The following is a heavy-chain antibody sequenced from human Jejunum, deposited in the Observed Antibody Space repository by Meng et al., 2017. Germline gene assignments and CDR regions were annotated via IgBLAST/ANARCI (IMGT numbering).Heavy chain of an antibody. CDR2: IWYDGSVI. V-gene: IGHV3-33*01. D-gene: IGHD2-8*01. Sequence: GGSLRLSCAASGFSFSTYGMHWVRQVPGKGLEGVAIIWYDGSVIQYADSVKGRFTVSRDNSKNTVYLEMNSMRAEDTAVYYCERRYSTLSYFDYWGQGILVTVSS. CDR3: ERRYSTLSYFDY. J-gene: IGHJ4*02. CDR1: GFSFSTYG.